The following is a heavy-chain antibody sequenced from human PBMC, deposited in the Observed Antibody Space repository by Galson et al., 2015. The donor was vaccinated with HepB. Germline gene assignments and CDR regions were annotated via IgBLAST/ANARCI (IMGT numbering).Heavy chain of an antibody. CDR3: AREGEVAGPTGSLDF. CDR2: ISSRSTCI. CDR1: GFIFNTHA. J-gene: IGHJ4*02. D-gene: IGHD6-19*01. V-gene: IGHV3-21*01. Sequence: SLRLSCAASGFIFNTHAFNWVRQAPGKGLEWVSSISSRSTCIYYANSVKDRFTVSRDNARRSLYLQMNSLTAEDTAVYYCAREGEVAGPTGSLDFWGQGTLVTVSS.